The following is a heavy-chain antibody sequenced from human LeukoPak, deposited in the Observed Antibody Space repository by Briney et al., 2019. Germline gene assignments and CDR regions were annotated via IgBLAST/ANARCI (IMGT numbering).Heavy chain of an antibody. CDR2: VHLDGRT. CDR3: AREGGFYRPLEY. D-gene: IGHD3-3*01. Sequence: SGTLSLTCSVSGASVINTNWWTRVRQPPGKGLEWIGEVHLDGRTNYNPSLESRLTMSVDVSENQVSLKLTSVTAADTAVYYCAREGGFYRPLEYSGQGTLVTVSS. CDR1: GASVINTNW. J-gene: IGHJ4*02. V-gene: IGHV4-4*02.